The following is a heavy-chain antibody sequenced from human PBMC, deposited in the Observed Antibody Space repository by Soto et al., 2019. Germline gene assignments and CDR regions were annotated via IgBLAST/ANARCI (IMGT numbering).Heavy chain of an antibody. CDR2: IYYSGST. CDR1: GGSISSGGYY. D-gene: IGHD3-10*01. J-gene: IGHJ5*02. Sequence: QVQLQESGPGLVKPSQTLSLTCTVSGGSISSGGYYWSWIRQHPGKGLEWIGYIYYSGSTYYNPSLKSRVTISVDTSKNQFSLKLSSVTAADTAVYHCARDGVPRNGDWDWFYPWGQGTLVTVAS. CDR3: ARDGVPRNGDWDWFYP. V-gene: IGHV4-31*03.